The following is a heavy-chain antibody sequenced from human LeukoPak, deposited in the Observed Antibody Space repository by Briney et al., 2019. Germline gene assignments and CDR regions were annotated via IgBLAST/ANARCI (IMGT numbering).Heavy chain of an antibody. CDR3: ARGENANYYDSSGLFDY. V-gene: IGHV1-8*01. D-gene: IGHD3-22*01. CDR2: MNPNSGNT. J-gene: IGHJ4*02. Sequence: ASVKASCKASGYTFTSYDINWVRQATGQGLEWMGWMNPNSGNTGYAQKFQGRVTMTRNTSISTAYMELSSLRSEDTAVYYCARGENANYYDSSGLFDYWGQGTLVTVSS. CDR1: GYTFTSYD.